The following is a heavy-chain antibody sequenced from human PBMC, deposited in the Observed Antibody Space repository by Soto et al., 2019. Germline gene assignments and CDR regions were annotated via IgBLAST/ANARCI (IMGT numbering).Heavy chain of an antibody. D-gene: IGHD3-3*01. CDR3: ARAPIGHYLSWSGTSFHFAH. Sequence: QVTLKESGPVLVKPTEPLTMTCTVSGLSLSNARMGASWMRQPPWKALEWVAHIFPNDGKSYSASPRRRLTISTDTSKSQVVLTMTNMDPVDTATYYCARAPIGHYLSWSGTSFHFAHWGQETLVTVSS. CDR2: IFPNDGK. V-gene: IGHV2-26*01. CDR1: GLSLSNARMG. J-gene: IGHJ4*02.